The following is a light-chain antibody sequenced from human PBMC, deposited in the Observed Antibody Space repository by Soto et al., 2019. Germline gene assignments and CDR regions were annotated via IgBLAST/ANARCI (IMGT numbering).Light chain of an antibody. CDR2: EVS. J-gene: IGLJ1*01. Sequence: QSVLTQPPSVYGSPGQSVTISCTGTSSDVGSYNRVSWYQQPPGTAPKLMIYEVSNRPSGVPDRFSGSKSGNTASLTISGLQAEDEADYYCSSYTSSSTPLYVFGTGTKVTVL. CDR1: SSDVGSYNR. V-gene: IGLV2-18*02. CDR3: SSYTSSSTPLYV.